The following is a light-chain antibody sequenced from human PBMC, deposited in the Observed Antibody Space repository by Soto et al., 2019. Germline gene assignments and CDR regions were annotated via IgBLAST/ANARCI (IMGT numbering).Light chain of an antibody. V-gene: IGLV2-14*01. CDR3: SSYTSSSTLVYV. J-gene: IGLJ2*01. CDR1: SSDVGGYNY. Sequence: QSALTQPASVSGSPGQSITISCTGTSSDVGGYNYVSWYQQHPGKAPKLMIYEVSNRPSGVSNRFSGSKSGNTASLTISGLQAEDEADYYCSSYTSSSTLVYVFGGGTQLTV. CDR2: EVS.